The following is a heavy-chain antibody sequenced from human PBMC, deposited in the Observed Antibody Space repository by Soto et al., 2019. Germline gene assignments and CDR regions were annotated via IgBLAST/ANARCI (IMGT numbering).Heavy chain of an antibody. Sequence: PGESLKISGRTSGYRFTSYCIAWVRQMPGKGLEWMGIIFPSDSDTRYSPSFQGQVTISADRSTSTVFLQWASLKASDTAVYFCARKDKSGYFNWFDPWGQGTLVTVYS. CDR2: IFPSDSDT. V-gene: IGHV5-51*01. CDR1: GYRFTSYC. D-gene: IGHD3-22*01. J-gene: IGHJ5*02. CDR3: ARKDKSGYFNWFDP.